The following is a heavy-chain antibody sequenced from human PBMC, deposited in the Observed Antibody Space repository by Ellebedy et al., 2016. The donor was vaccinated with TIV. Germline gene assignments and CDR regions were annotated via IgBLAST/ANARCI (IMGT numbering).Heavy chain of an antibody. V-gene: IGHV3-11*01. D-gene: IGHD3-10*01. CDR2: ISAIGTST. CDR1: GFTFSDYY. J-gene: IGHJ4*02. CDR3: ARTTNGWFGDFDY. Sequence: PGGSLRLSCAASGFTFSDYYMTWVRQAPGKGLEWVSYISAIGTSTYYADSVKGRFTISRDNTKNSVFLQMNGLRAEDTAVYYCARTTNGWFGDFDYWGQGTLVTVSS.